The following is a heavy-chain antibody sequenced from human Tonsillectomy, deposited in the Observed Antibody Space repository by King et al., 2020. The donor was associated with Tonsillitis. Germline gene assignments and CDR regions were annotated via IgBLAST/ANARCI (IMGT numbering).Heavy chain of an antibody. V-gene: IGHV3-7*01. Sequence: VQLVESGGGLVQPGGSLRLSCAASGFTFSSSWMSWVRQAPGKGLEWVANIKQDGSERYYVDSVKGRFTISRDNAKNSLYLQMNSLRAEDTAVYYCAYVDNCDYWGQGTLVTVSS. D-gene: IGHD3-16*01. CDR2: IKQDGSER. CDR3: AYVDNCDY. J-gene: IGHJ4*02. CDR1: GFTFSSSW.